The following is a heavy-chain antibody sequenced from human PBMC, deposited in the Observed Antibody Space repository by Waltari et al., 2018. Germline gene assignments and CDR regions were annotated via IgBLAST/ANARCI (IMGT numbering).Heavy chain of an antibody. D-gene: IGHD1-26*01. J-gene: IGHJ6*02. V-gene: IGHV1-46*03. Sequence: QVQLVQSGAEVKKAGASVKVSCKAYGYTFTSYYMHWVRHAPGQGLVWMRIINPSRGSTRYAQKLQGRVTMTRDTSTSTVYMELSSLRYEYTAVYYCARVKLQDYYYYYGMDVWGQGTTVTVSS. CDR1: GYTFTSYY. CDR3: ARVKLQDYYYYYGMDV. CDR2: INPSRGST.